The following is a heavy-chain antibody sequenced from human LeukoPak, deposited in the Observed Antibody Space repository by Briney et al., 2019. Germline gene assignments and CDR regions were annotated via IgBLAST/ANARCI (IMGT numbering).Heavy chain of an antibody. D-gene: IGHD6-19*01. Sequence: VASVKVSCKASGYTFTSYAMNWVRQAPGQGLEWMGWINTNTGNPTYAQGFTGRFVFSLDTSVSTTYLQISSLKAEDTAVYYCARDGRGWESDAFDIWGQGTMVTVSS. CDR3: ARDGRGWESDAFDI. V-gene: IGHV7-4-1*02. CDR1: GYTFTSYA. CDR2: INTNTGNP. J-gene: IGHJ3*02.